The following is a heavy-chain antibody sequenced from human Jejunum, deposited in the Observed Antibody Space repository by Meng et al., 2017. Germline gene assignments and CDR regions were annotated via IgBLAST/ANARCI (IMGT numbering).Heavy chain of an antibody. CDR3: ARESSITAPGDF. D-gene: IGHD6-13*01. Sequence: SETLSLTCTVSGGSINSGSYYWTWIRQPAGKGLEWIGRIYTSGSTNYSPSLKSRVTISLDTSKNHFSLKLTSVTAADTAIYYCARESSITAPGDFWGQGVQVTVSS. V-gene: IGHV4-61*02. CDR1: GGSINSGSYY. CDR2: IYTSGST. J-gene: IGHJ4*02.